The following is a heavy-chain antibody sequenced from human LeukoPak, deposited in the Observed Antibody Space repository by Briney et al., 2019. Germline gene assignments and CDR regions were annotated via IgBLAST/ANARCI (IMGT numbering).Heavy chain of an antibody. D-gene: IGHD3-10*01. CDR3: ARGLEILWFGESALDAFDI. V-gene: IGHV3-33*01. CDR2: IWYDGSNK. J-gene: IGHJ3*02. CDR1: GFTFSSYG. Sequence: GGSLRLSCAASGFTFSSYGMHWVRQAPGKGLEWVAVIWYDGSNKYYADSVKGRFTISRDNSKNTLYLQMNSLRAEDTAVYYCARGLEILWFGESALDAFDIWGQGTMVTVSS.